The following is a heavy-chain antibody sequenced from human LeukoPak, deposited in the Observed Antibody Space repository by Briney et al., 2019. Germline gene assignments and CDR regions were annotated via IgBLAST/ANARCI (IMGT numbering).Heavy chain of an antibody. CDR3: AGDDYYDISGYLGSFDY. CDR2: ISGSGGST. V-gene: IGHV3-23*01. Sequence: GGSLRLSCAASGFTFSSYGMSWVRQAPGKGLEWVSAISGSGGSTYYADSVKGRFTISRDNSKSTLYLQMNSLRAEDTAVYYCAGDDYYDISGYLGSFDYWGQGTLVTVSS. CDR1: GFTFSSYG. D-gene: IGHD3-22*01. J-gene: IGHJ4*02.